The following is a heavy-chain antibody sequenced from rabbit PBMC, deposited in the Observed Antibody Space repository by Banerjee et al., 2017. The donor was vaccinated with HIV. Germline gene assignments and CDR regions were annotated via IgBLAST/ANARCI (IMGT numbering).Heavy chain of an antibody. D-gene: IGHD6-1*01. Sequence: QSLVGSGGGLVKPGASLTLTCKASGFSFSNKYVMCWVRQAPGKGLEWIACINTSTGNTVYASWAKGRFTISKTSSTTVTLQMTSLTVADTATYFCARFGTDYVAYDLWGPGTLVTVS. V-gene: IGHV1S40*01. CDR2: INTSTGNT. J-gene: IGHJ6*01. CDR3: ARFGTDYVAYDL. CDR1: GFSFSNKYV.